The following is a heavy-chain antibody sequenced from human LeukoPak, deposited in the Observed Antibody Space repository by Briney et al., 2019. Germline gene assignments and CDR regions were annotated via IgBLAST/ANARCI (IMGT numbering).Heavy chain of an antibody. Sequence: PSETLSLTCAVYGGSFRGYYWSWIRQPPGKGLEWIGEINHSGSTNYNPSLKSRVTISVDTSKNQFSLKLSSVTAADTAVYYCARIGSDYWGQGTLVTVSS. J-gene: IGHJ4*02. CDR3: ARIGSDY. D-gene: IGHD3-10*01. CDR2: INHSGST. V-gene: IGHV4-34*01. CDR1: GGSFRGYY.